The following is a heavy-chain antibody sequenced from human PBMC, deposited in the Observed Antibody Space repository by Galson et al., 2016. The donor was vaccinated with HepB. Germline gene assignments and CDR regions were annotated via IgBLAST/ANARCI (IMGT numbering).Heavy chain of an antibody. CDR2: ISDNGHAT. D-gene: IGHD1-14*01. CDR1: GFTFNSYA. Sequence: SLRLSCAGSGFTFNSYAMNWVRQAPGKGLEWISLISDNGHATYYADPVRGRSSIARDNSKNTLYLQMNSLRADDTAVYYCAKGPRGTRGSLDSWGQGTLVTVSS. J-gene: IGHJ4*02. V-gene: IGHV3-23*01. CDR3: AKGPRGTRGSLDS.